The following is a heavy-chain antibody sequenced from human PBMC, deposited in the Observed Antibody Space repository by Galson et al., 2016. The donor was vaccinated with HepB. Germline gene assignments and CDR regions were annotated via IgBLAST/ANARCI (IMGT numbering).Heavy chain of an antibody. D-gene: IGHD1-26*01. J-gene: IGHJ4*02. V-gene: IGHV3-21*01. CDR1: GFTFSSYS. Sequence: SLRLSCAASGFTFSSYSMNWVRQAPGKGLEWVSSISRSSDYIFYEDSVRGRFTISRDSAKNSVYLQMNSLRAEDTAVYYCARMYSGSYYDYWGQGTLVTVSS. CDR3: ARMYSGSYYDY. CDR2: ISRSSDYI.